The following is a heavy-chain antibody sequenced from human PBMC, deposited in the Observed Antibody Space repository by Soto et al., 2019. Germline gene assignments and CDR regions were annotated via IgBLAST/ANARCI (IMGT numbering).Heavy chain of an antibody. D-gene: IGHD2-15*01. Sequence: QVQLQESGPGLVKPSQTLSLTCTVSGGSISSGDYYWSWIRQPPGKGLEWIGYIYYSGSTYYNPSLNSRVTISVGTSPTRFSLKLSCVPAADTAVYYCAREVYCSGGRCYSPRIDYWGQGTLVTVSS. CDR3: AREVYCSGGRCYSPRIDY. J-gene: IGHJ4*02. CDR1: GGSISSGDYY. V-gene: IGHV4-30-4*01. CDR2: IYYSGST.